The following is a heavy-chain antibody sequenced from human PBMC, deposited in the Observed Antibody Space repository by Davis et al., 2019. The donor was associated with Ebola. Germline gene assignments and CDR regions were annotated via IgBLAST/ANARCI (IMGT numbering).Heavy chain of an antibody. CDR2: IYPGDSDT. CDR3: ARPEGAGRGPFDY. D-gene: IGHD3-10*01. J-gene: IGHJ4*02. V-gene: IGHV5-51*01. Sequence: PGGSLRLSCKGSGYSFTSYWIGWVRQMPGKGLEWMGIIYPGDSDTRYSPSFQGQVTISADKSISTAYLQWSSLKASDTAMYYCARPEGAGRGPFDYWGQGTLVTVSS. CDR1: GYSFTSYW.